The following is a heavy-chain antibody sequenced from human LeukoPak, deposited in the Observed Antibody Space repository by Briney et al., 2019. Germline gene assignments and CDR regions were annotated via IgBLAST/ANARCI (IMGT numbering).Heavy chain of an antibody. J-gene: IGHJ6*02. V-gene: IGHV4-39*01. CDR3: ARGSYYYYGMDV. CDR1: GGSISSSSYY. D-gene: IGHD3-10*01. CDR2: IYYSGST. Sequence: SETLSLTCTVSGGSISSSSYYWGWIRQPPGKGLEWIGSIYYSGSTYYNPSLKSRVTISVDTSKNQFSLKLSSVTAADTAVYYCARGSYYYYGMDVWGRGTTVTVSS.